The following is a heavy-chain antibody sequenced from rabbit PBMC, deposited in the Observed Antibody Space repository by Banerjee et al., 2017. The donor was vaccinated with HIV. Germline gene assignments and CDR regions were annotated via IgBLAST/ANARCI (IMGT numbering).Heavy chain of an antibody. J-gene: IGHJ4*01. CDR1: GFSFSSSHW. CDR2: IYAGTSGTT. Sequence: EESGGDLVKPEGSLTLTCTASGFSFSSSHWICWVRQAPGKGLEWIACIYAGTSGTTYYASWAKGRFTISRSTSLNTVDLKMTSLTTADTATYFCARDGADSGYYAGYCFDLWGQGTLVTVS. D-gene: IGHD1-1*01. V-gene: IGHV1S45*01. CDR3: ARDGADSGYYAGYCFDL.